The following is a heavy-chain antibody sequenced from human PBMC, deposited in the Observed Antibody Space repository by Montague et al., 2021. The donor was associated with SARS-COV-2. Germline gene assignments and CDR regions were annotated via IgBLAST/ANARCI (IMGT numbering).Heavy chain of an antibody. CDR2: IYYSGST. D-gene: IGHD4-23*01. Sequence: SETLSLTCTVSGGSISSSSYYWGWLCQPPGKGLEWIGSIYYSGSTYYNPSLKSRVTISVDTSKSQFSLKLSSVTAADTAVYYCARLVETYYYYYGMDVWGQGTTVTVSS. CDR3: ARLVETYYYYYGMDV. V-gene: IGHV4-39*01. CDR1: GGSISSSSYY. J-gene: IGHJ6*02.